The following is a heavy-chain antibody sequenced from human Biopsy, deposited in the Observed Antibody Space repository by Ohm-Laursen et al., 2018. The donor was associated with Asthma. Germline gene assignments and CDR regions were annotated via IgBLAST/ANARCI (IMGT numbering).Heavy chain of an antibody. CDR1: GYTFIHFA. V-gene: IGHV1-3*01. J-gene: IGHJ3*01. D-gene: IGHD3-9*01. CDR2: INAGDGNT. CDR3: ARTYYDFLTGQVNDAFAL. Sequence: GSSVKVSCKAPGYTFIHFAIHWVRQAPGQRLEWMGWINAGDGNTKYSQKFQGRVTITRDTSASTAYMDLRSLRSEDTAMYYCARTYYDFLTGQVNDAFALWGQGTMVTVSS.